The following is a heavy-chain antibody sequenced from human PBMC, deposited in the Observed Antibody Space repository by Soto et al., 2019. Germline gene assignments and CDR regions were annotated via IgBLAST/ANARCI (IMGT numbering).Heavy chain of an antibody. V-gene: IGHV1-69*13. CDR3: ARVARPGHYYGMDV. J-gene: IGHJ6*02. CDR1: GGTFSSYA. CDR2: IIPIFGTA. Sequence: SVKVSCKASGGTFSSYAISWVRQAPGQGLEWMGGIIPIFGTANYAQKFQGRVTITADESTSTAYMELSSLRSEDTAVYSCARVARPGHYYGMDVWGQGTTVTVSS.